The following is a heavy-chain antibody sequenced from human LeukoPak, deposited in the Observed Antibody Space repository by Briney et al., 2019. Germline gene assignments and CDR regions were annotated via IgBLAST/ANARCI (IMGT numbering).Heavy chain of an antibody. CDR3: AEDWSNSWGSYFDY. CDR1: GFTFSSFG. J-gene: IGHJ4*02. Sequence: GGSLRLSCAASGFTFSSFGMHWVRQAPGKGLEWVAFIRNDGSIKYYADSVQGRFTISRDNSKNTLYLQMNSLRPEDTAVYYCAEDWSNSWGSYFDYWGQGTPVTVSS. D-gene: IGHD3-16*01. V-gene: IGHV3-30*02. CDR2: IRNDGSIK.